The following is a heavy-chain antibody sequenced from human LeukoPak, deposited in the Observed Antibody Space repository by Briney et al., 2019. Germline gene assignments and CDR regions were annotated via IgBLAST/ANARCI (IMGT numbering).Heavy chain of an antibody. CDR2: INHSGST. CDR3: ARGIFPPSAQLVVPAAIAYYYYYMDV. V-gene: IGHV4-34*01. J-gene: IGHJ6*03. CDR1: GGSFSGYY. Sequence: SETLSLTCAVYGGSFSGYYWSWIRQPPGKGLEWIGEINHSGSTNYNPSLKSRVTISVDTSKNQFSLKLSSVTAADTAVYYCARGIFPPSAQLVVPAAIAYYYYYMDVWGKGTTVTVSS. D-gene: IGHD2-2*01.